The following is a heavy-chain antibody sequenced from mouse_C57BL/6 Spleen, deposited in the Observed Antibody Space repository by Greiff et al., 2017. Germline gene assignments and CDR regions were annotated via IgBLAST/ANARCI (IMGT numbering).Heavy chain of an antibody. V-gene: IGHV5-9*01. D-gene: IGHD1-1*01. CDR3: ARIDYGSSYGY. CDR1: GFTFSSYT. Sequence: EVKLMESGGGLVKPGGSLKLSCAASGFTFSSYTMSWVRQTPEKRLEWVATISGGGGNTYYPDSVKGRFTISRDNAKNTLYLQMSSLRSEDTALYYCARIDYGSSYGYWGKGTTLTVSS. CDR2: ISGGGGNT. J-gene: IGHJ2*01.